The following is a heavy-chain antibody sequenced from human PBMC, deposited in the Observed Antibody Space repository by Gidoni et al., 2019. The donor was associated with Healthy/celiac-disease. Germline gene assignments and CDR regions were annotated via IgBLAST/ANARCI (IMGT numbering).Heavy chain of an antibody. D-gene: IGHD3-10*01. V-gene: IGHV2-5*02. CDR3: ANDYGIEGIPVFDY. Sequence: QITLKESGPTLVKPTQTLTLTCTFSGFSLSTSGVGVGWIRQPPGKALEWLALIYWDDDKRYSPSLKSRLTITKDTSKNQVVLTMTNMDPVDTATYYCANDYGIEGIPVFDYWGQGTLVTVSS. CDR1: GFSLSTSGVG. J-gene: IGHJ4*02. CDR2: IYWDDDK.